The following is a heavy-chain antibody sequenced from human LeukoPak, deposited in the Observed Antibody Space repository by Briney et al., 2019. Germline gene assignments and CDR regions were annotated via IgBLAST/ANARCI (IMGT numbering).Heavy chain of an antibody. Sequence: SETLSLTCTVSGGPISSGSYYWSWIRQPAGKGLEWIGRIYTSGSTNYNPSLKSRVTISVDTSKNQFSLKLGSVTAADTAVYYCARDPLDAFDIWGQGTMVTVSS. CDR2: IYTSGST. V-gene: IGHV4-61*02. CDR3: ARDPLDAFDI. J-gene: IGHJ3*02. CDR1: GGPISSGSYY.